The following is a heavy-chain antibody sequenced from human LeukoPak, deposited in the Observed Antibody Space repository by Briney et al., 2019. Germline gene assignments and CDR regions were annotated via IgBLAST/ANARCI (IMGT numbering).Heavy chain of an antibody. CDR3: AKVETLCFAFDF. J-gene: IGHJ4*02. CDR2: IELSRKE. Sequence: GGSLRLSCTASGFTFSNYDMHWVRQAPGKGLEWVAFIELSRKEHYAESVKGRFTISRDNSKNRLYLQMDSLTADDTAVYYCAKVETLCFAFDFWSQGTLVTVSS. V-gene: IGHV3-30*02. CDR1: GFTFSNYD.